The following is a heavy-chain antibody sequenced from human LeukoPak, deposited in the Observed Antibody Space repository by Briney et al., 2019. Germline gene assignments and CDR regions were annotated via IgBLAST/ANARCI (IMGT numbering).Heavy chain of an antibody. V-gene: IGHV3-74*01. D-gene: IGHD3-22*01. CDR2: IHSDGSST. CDR3: ARSGWPYYFDY. J-gene: IGHJ4*02. Sequence: GGSLRLSCAASGFTFSSYWMHWVRQAPGKGLVWVSRIHSDGSSTSYADSVRGRFTISRDGAKSTLYLQMNSLRAEDTAVYYCARSGWPYYFDYWGQGTLVTVSS. CDR1: GFTFSSYW.